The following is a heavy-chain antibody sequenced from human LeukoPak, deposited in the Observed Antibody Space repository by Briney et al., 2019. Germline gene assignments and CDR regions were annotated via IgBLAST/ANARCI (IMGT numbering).Heavy chain of an antibody. CDR3: ARDNGGRSCYSRCRWFDP. D-gene: IGHD2-15*01. V-gene: IGHV4-59*01. CDR1: GGSISSYY. J-gene: IGHJ5*02. Sequence: PSETLSLTCTVSGGSISSYYWSWIRQPPGKGLEWIGYIYYSGSTNYNPSLKSRVTISVDTSKNQFSLKLSSVTAADTAVYYCARDNGGRSCYSRCRWFDPWGQGTLVTVSS. CDR2: IYYSGST.